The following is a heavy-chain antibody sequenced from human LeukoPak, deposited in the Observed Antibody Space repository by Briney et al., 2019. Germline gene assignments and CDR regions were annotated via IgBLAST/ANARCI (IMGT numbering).Heavy chain of an antibody. CDR2: IKQDGSEK. J-gene: IGHJ3*02. Sequence: PGGSLRLSCAASGFTFSSYWMSWVRQAPGKGLEWVANIKQDGSEKYYVDSVKGRFTISRDNAKNSLYLQMNSLRAEDTAVYYCARDGGEYCSSTSCYKSHAFDIWGQGTMVTVSS. CDR1: GFTFSSYW. D-gene: IGHD2-2*02. CDR3: ARDGGEYCSSTSCYKSHAFDI. V-gene: IGHV3-7*01.